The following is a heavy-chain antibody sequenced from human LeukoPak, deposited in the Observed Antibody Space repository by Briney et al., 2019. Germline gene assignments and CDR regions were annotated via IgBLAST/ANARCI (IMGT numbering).Heavy chain of an antibody. D-gene: IGHD6-13*01. CDR2: INHSGST. Sequence: SETLSLTCAVYGGSFSGYYWSWIRQPPGKGLEWIGEINHSGSTNYNPPPKSRVTISVDTSKNQFSLKLSSVTAADTAVYYCARGLSWTYWGQGTLVTVSS. J-gene: IGHJ4*02. V-gene: IGHV4-34*01. CDR1: GGSFSGYY. CDR3: ARGLSWTY.